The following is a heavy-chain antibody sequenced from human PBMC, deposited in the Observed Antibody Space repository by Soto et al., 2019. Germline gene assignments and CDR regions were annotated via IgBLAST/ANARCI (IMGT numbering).Heavy chain of an antibody. Sequence: GESLKISCAASGFTFSNAWMSWVRQAPGKGLEWVGRIKSKTDGGTTDYAAPVKGRFTISRDDSKNTLYLQMNSLKTEDTAVYYCTTVSGIPLYYYYMDVWGKGTTVTVSS. CDR3: TTVSGIPLYYYYMDV. V-gene: IGHV3-15*01. D-gene: IGHD1-26*01. CDR1: GFTFSNAW. CDR2: IKSKTDGGTT. J-gene: IGHJ6*03.